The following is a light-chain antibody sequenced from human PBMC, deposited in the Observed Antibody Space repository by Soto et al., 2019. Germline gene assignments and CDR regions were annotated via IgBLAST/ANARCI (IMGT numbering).Light chain of an antibody. J-gene: IGKJ4*01. Sequence: EPLMTQSPATLSVSPGARATLYCRASQTISSSLAWYQHKPGQAPRLLIFGASPRATGVPARFSGGGSGTLFTLTISSLQSEDFATYYCLQLNSYPLTFGGGTEVEIK. CDR2: GAS. CDR3: LQLNSYPLT. CDR1: QTISSS. V-gene: IGKV3-15*01.